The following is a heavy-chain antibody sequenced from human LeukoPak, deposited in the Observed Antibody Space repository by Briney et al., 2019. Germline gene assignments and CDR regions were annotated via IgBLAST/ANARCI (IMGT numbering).Heavy chain of an antibody. CDR3: ARFVYSYGFYYYYYMDV. CDR1: GGTFSSYA. CDR2: ISAYNGNT. V-gene: IGHV1-18*01. D-gene: IGHD5-18*01. J-gene: IGHJ6*03. Sequence: ASVKVSCKASGGTFSSYAISWVRQAPGQGLEWMGWISAYNGNTNYAQKLQGRVTMTTDTSTSTAYMELRSLRSDDTAVYYCARFVYSYGFYYYYYMDVWGKGTTVTVSS.